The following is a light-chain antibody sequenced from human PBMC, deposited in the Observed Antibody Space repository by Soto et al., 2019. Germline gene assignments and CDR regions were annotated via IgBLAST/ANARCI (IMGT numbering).Light chain of an antibody. CDR3: QHRFNWPPLT. J-gene: IGKJ4*01. Sequence: EIVLTQSPATLSLSPGERATLSCRASQSVSNYLAWYQQKPGQPPRLLIYDASNRATGIPARFSGSGSGTDFTLTINRLEPEDFAIYYCQHRFNWPPLTFGGGTKVEIK. CDR2: DAS. V-gene: IGKV3-11*01. CDR1: QSVSNY.